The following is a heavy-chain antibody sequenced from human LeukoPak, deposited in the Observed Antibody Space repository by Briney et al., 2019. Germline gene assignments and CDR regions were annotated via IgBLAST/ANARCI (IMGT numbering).Heavy chain of an antibody. Sequence: SETLSLTCAVYGGSFSGYYWSWIRQPPGKGLEWMGEVNHSGSTNYRPSLKSRVTISVDTSKKQFSLNLSSVTAADTAVYYCARGGDGYNYHNWYFDLWGRGTLVTVSS. CDR2: VNHSGST. CDR3: ARGGDGYNYHNWYFDL. J-gene: IGHJ2*01. V-gene: IGHV4-34*01. D-gene: IGHD5-24*01. CDR1: GGSFSGYY.